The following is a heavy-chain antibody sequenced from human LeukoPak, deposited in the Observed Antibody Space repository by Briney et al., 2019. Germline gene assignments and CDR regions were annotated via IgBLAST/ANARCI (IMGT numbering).Heavy chain of an antibody. CDR3: AKAANYDILTGYYLDY. D-gene: IGHD3-9*01. V-gene: IGHV3-23*01. CDR2: ITGGGDTT. CDR1: GFTFGSYA. Sequence: GGSLRLSCVASGFTFGSYAMTWVRQAPGKGLEWVSAITGGGDTTYYADSVKGRFTISRDNSKNTLYLQMNNLRAEDTAIYYCAKAANYDILTGYYLDYWGQGTLVTVSS. J-gene: IGHJ4*02.